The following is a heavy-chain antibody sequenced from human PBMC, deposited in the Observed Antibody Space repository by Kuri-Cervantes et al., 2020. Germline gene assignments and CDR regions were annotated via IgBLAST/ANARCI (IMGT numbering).Heavy chain of an antibody. CDR1: GFTFSSYA. V-gene: IGHV3-23*01. J-gene: IGHJ6*03. CDR2: ISGSGGST. D-gene: IGHD5-12*01. CDR3: AAGYSGYDSHYYYYMDV. Sequence: GGSLRLSCAASGFTFSSYAMSWVRQAPGKGLEWVSAISGSGGSTYYADSVKGRFTISRDNSKNTLYLQMNSLRAEDTAVYYCAAGYSGYDSHYYYYMDVWGKGTTVTVSS.